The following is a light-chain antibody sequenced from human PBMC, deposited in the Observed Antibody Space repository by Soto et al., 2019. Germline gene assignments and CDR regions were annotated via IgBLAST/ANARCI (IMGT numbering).Light chain of an antibody. CDR3: SSYTTSNTRQIV. CDR1: SSDVGGYNY. J-gene: IGLJ1*01. V-gene: IGLV2-14*03. CDR2: DVR. Sequence: QSVLTQPVSVSGSPGQSITISCTGTSSDVGGYNYVSWYQHHPGKAPKLLIYDVRNRPSGISNRFSGSKSDNTASLTISGLQPEDEADYYCSSYTTSNTRQIVFGTGTKAPS.